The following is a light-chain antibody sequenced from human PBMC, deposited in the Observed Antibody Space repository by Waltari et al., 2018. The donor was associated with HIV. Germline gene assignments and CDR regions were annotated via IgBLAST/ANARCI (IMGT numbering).Light chain of an antibody. CDR1: RSDGGWYNF. J-gene: IGLJ2*01. Sequence: QSALTQPASVSGSPGTSVPLPFTGTRSDGGWYNFFPWYPQHPGKAPKLMNYEVSNRPSGVSNRFSGSKSGNTASLTISGLQAEDEADYYCSSYTSSSTLVFGGGTKLTVL. V-gene: IGLV2-14*01. CDR2: EVS. CDR3: SSYTSSSTLV.